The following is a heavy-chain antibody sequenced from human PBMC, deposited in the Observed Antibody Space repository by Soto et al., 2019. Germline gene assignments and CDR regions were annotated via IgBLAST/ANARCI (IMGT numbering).Heavy chain of an antibody. J-gene: IGHJ4*02. CDR1: GSSFPKYP. D-gene: IGHD5-12*01. V-gene: IGHV3-30-3*01. CDR3: AKVFRGYSGYVDS. CDR2: ISHDGVTK. Sequence: VQLVESGGGVFRPGESLRLSCAASGSSFPKYPMHWVRQTPDKGLEWVAVISHDGVTKNSADSVKGRFSISRDNSRNMLHLQLNSLRVEDTARYYCAKVFRGYSGYVDSWGQGTLVTVSS.